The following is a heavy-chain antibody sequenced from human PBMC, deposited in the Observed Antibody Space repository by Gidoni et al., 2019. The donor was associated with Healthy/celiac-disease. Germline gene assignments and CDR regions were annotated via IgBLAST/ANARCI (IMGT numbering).Heavy chain of an antibody. D-gene: IGHD3-22*01. CDR3: AKAADKTYYYDSSGYDY. J-gene: IGHJ4*02. CDR2: ISGSGGST. V-gene: IGHV3-23*01. CDR1: ALNFRSYA. Sequence: EVQLLESGRGLVQPGGDLRLPCAASALNFRSYALSWVRQAPGKGLQWVSAISGSGGSTYYADSVKCRFTISRDNSKNTLYLQMNSLRAEDTAVYYCAKAADKTYYYDSSGYDYWGQGTLVTVSS.